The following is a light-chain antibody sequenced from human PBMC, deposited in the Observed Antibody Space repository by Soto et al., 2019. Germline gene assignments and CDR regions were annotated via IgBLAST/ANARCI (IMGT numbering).Light chain of an antibody. J-gene: IGKJ4*01. CDR2: WAS. CDR3: QQYYDTPLT. V-gene: IGKV4-1*01. CDR1: QSLLYSSNNRNY. Sequence: DIVLTQSPDSLALSLGETATISCKSSQSLLYSSNNRNYLAWYQQKPRQPPKLLIYWASTRDSGVPGRYRGSGSETDFTLTISSLRDEDVAVYYCQQYYDTPLTFGGGTTVEI.